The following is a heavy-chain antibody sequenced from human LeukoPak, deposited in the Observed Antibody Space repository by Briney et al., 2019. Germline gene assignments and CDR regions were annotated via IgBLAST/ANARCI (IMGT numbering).Heavy chain of an antibody. J-gene: IGHJ3*02. CDR2: INHSGST. CDR3: ARRRGYCGSGSYSIAFDI. D-gene: IGHD3-10*01. Sequence: SETLSLTCAVHGGSFSGYYWSWIRQPPGKGLEWIGEINHSGSTNYNPSLKSRVTISVDTSKNQFSLKLSSVTAADTAVYYCARRRGYCGSGSYSIAFDIWGQGTMVTVSS. V-gene: IGHV4-34*01. CDR1: GGSFSGYY.